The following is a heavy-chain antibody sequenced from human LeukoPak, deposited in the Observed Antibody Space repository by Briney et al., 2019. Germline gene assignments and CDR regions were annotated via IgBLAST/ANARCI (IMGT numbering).Heavy chain of an antibody. J-gene: IGHJ4*02. CDR2: ISWNSGSI. V-gene: IGHV3-9*03. CDR1: GFTFDDYA. D-gene: IGHD3-16*02. CDR3: AKDISEDLNLSDY. Sequence: GRSLRLSCAASGFTFDDYAMHWVRQAPGKGLEWVSGISWNSGSIGYADSVKGRFTISRDNAKNSLYLQMNSLRAEDMALYYCAKDISEDLNLSDYWGQGTLVTVSS.